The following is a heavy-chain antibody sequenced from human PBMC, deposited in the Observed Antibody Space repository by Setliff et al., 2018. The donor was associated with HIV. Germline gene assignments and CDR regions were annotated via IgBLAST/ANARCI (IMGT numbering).Heavy chain of an antibody. V-gene: IGHV4-39*01. CDR2: IYYSGST. J-gene: IGHJ4*02. Sequence: PSETLSLTCTVSGGSISSSSYYWGWIRQPPGKGLEWIGSIYYSGSTYYNPSLKSRVTISVDTSKNQFSLKLSSVTAADTAVYYCARTSLWFGESVFDYWGQGTLVTVSS. CDR3: ARTSLWFGESVFDY. CDR1: GGSISSSSYY. D-gene: IGHD3-10*01.